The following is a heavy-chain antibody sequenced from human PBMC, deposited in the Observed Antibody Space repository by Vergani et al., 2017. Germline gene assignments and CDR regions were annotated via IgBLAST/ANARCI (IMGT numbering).Heavy chain of an antibody. CDR2: IYNTGGT. CDR3: ARAPYGYYYCDY. D-gene: IGHD3-22*01. Sequence: QVQLKESGPGLVGPSKTLSLTCTDSGGPLSGGSHYWSWIRQAAGKGLEWIGRIYNTGGTNYDPSLKTRVTMSVDTSKNQFSLKLASVTAADTAMYYCARAPYGYYYCDYWGQGTLVTVSS. V-gene: IGHV4-61*02. CDR1: GGPLSGGSHY. J-gene: IGHJ4*02.